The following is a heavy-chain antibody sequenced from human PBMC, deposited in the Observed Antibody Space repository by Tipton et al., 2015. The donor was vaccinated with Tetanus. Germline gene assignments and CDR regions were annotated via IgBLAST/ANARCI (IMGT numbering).Heavy chain of an antibody. V-gene: IGHV4-30-4*01. D-gene: IGHD3-10*01. J-gene: IGHJ6*02. CDR1: GGSISSGDYY. Sequence: TLSLTCTVSGGSISSGDYYWSWIRQPPGKGLEWIGYIYYSGSTNYNPSLKSQVTISVDKSKNQFSLKLSSVTAADTAVYYCARDVKARGVIINDYYYYGMDVWGQGTTVTVSS. CDR2: IYYSGST. CDR3: ARDVKARGVIINDYYYYGMDV.